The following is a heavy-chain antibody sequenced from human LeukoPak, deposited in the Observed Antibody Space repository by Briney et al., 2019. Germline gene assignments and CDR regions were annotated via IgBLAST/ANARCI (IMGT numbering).Heavy chain of an antibody. CDR2: ISAYNGNT. D-gene: IGHD2-2*01. V-gene: IGHV1-18*01. CDR3: ARDGSVYCSSTSCYSGYYYYDMDV. J-gene: IGHJ6*02. Sequence: GASVKVSCKASGYTFTSYGISWVRQAPGQGLEWMGWISAYNGNTNYAQNLQGRVTLTTDTSTSTAYMELRSLRSDDTAVYYCARDGSVYCSSTSCYSGYYYYDMDVWGQGTTVTVSS. CDR1: GYTFTSYG.